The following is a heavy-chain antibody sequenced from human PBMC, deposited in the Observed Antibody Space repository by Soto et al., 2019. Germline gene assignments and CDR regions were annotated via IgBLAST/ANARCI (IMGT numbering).Heavy chain of an antibody. V-gene: IGHV1-2*02. CDR2: INPNSGGT. Sequence: ASVKVSCKASGYTFTGYCMHWVRQAPGQGLEWMGWINPNSGGTNYAQKFQGRVTITRDTSASTAYMELSSLRSEDTAVYYCARAYSGYDLPDGSWGQGTLVTVSS. D-gene: IGHD5-12*01. J-gene: IGHJ4*02. CDR3: ARAYSGYDLPDGS. CDR1: GYTFTGYC.